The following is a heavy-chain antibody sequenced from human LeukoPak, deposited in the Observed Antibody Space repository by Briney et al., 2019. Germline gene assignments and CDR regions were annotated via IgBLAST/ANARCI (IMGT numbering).Heavy chain of an antibody. CDR2: ISGSGGST. CDR1: GFTFSSYA. J-gene: IGHJ4*02. CDR3: AKDLAVAGTRNWDRGLDY. D-gene: IGHD6-19*01. Sequence: GASLRLSCAASGFTFSSYAMSWVRQAPGKGPEWVSAISGSGGSTYYADSVKGRSTISRDNSKNTLYLQMNSLRAEDTAVYYCAKDLAVAGTRNWDRGLDYWGQGTLVTVSS. V-gene: IGHV3-23*01.